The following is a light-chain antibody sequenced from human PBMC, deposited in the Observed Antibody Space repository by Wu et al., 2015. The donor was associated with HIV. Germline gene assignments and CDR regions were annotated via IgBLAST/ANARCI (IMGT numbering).Light chain of an antibody. CDR2: GAS. CDR1: QSIGSD. V-gene: IGKV3-15*01. CDR3: QQYHNWPPYT. J-gene: IGKJ2*01. Sequence: EILMTQSPATLSVSPGEGVTLSCRASQSIGSDLAWYQQKPGHPPRLLIYGASTRATAIPARFGGSGSGTDFTLTISSMQSEDFAVYYCQQYHNWPPYTFGPGTQLEIK.